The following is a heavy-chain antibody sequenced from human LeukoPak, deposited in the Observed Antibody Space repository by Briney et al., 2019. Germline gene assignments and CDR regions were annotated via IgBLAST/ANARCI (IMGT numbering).Heavy chain of an antibody. V-gene: IGHV3-7*01. J-gene: IGHJ3*02. CDR2: IKQDGSEK. CDR1: GFALSNYW. CDR3: ARVFRPSLTVFIIRGAFDI. D-gene: IGHD3-3*01. Sequence: RTGGSLRLSCAASGFALSNYWMSWVRQAPGKGLEWVANIKQDGSEKYYVDSVKSRFTISRDNAKNSLYLQMNSLRAEDTAVYYCARVFRPSLTVFIIRGAFDIWGQGTMVTVSS.